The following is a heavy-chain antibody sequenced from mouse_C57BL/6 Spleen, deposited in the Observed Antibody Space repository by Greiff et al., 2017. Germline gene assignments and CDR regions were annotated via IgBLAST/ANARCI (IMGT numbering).Heavy chain of an antibody. D-gene: IGHD2-4*01. J-gene: IGHJ4*01. V-gene: IGHV10-1*01. Sequence: EVQLVESGGGLVQPKGSLKLSCAASGFSFNTYAMNWVRQAPGKGLEWVARIRSKSNNYATYYADSVKDRFTISRDDSESMLYLQMNNLKTEDTAMYYCVLHGDYDGDYYAMDYWGQGTSVTVSS. CDR2: IRSKSNNYAT. CDR3: VLHGDYDGDYYAMDY. CDR1: GFSFNTYA.